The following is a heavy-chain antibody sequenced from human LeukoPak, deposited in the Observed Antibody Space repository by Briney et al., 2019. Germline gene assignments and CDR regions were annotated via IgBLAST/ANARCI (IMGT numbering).Heavy chain of an antibody. CDR2: IIPILGIA. CDR1: GGTFSSYA. V-gene: IGHV1-69*04. CDR3: ARHVGLGESEYSSSSPVDAFDI. J-gene: IGHJ3*02. Sequence: SVKVSCKASGGTFSSYAISWVRQAPGQGLEWMGRIIPILGIASYAQKLQGRVTITADKSTSTAYMELSSLRSEDTAVYYCARHVGLGESEYSSSSPVDAFDIWGQGTMATVSS. D-gene: IGHD6-13*01.